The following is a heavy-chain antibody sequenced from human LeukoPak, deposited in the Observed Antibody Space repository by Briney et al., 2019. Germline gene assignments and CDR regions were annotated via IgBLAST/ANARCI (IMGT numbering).Heavy chain of an antibody. J-gene: IGHJ5*02. CDR1: GFTFTSSA. CDR3: AAASRGTYCGGDCPEAFDP. CDR2: IVVGSGNT. D-gene: IGHD2-21*02. V-gene: IGHV1-58*01. Sequence: SVKVSGKASGFTFTSSAVQWVRQARGQRLEWIGWIVVGSGNTNYAQKFQERVTITRDMSTSTAYMELSSLRSEDTAVYYCAAASRGTYCGGDCPEAFDPWGQGTLVTVSS.